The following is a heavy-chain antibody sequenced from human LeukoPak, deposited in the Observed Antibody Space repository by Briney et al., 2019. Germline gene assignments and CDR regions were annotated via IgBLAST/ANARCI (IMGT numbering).Heavy chain of an antibody. J-gene: IGHJ4*02. D-gene: IGHD6-19*01. CDR1: GFTFSDYA. V-gene: IGHV3-49*04. CDR3: SRAYSTGWLGINDY. CDR2: IRNKANGGTA. Sequence: GRSLRLSCSASGFTFSDYAMTWVRQVPGKGLEWVGFIRNKANGGTADYAASVKGRFTISRDDSKTTAYLQMDNLKTEDTAMYYCSRAYSTGWLGINDYWGQGALVTVSS.